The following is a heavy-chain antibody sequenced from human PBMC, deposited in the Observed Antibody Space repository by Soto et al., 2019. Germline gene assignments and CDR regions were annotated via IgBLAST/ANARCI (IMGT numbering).Heavy chain of an antibody. Sequence: GGSLRLSCAASVFTFINYAMNCVRQAPGKGLEWVSVISGSGGSASYADSVQGRFTISRDNSNNTLYLQMNSLGAEDTAIYSCVREGSGWYSRGAFDFWGRGTMVTVSS. CDR1: VFTFINYA. CDR3: VREGSGWYSRGAFDF. CDR2: ISGSGGSA. V-gene: IGHV3-23*01. J-gene: IGHJ3*01. D-gene: IGHD6-19*01.